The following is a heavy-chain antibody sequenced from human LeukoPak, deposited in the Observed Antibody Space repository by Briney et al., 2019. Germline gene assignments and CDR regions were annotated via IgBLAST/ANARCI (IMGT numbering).Heavy chain of an antibody. CDR3: AREVMDYYGSGSSYYFDY. D-gene: IGHD3-10*01. V-gene: IGHV3-7*01. CDR1: GFIFSSYW. Sequence: GGSLRLSCAASGFIFSSYWMSWVRQAPGKGLEWVANIKHGGSEKDYVDSVKGRFTISRDKAKDSLYLQMNSQRAEDTDVYYCAREVMDYYGSGSSYYFDYWGQGTLVTVS. CDR2: IKHGGSEK. J-gene: IGHJ4*02.